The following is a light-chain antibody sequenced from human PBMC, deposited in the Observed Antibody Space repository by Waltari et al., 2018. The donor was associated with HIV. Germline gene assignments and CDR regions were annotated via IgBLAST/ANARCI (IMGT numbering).Light chain of an antibody. CDR3: CSYAGSSTLL. CDR2: DVR. Sequence: QSALTQPASVSGSPGQSITISCTGASRDVGGYQYVSWYQHHPGKAPKLMIYDVRERPSGVFNRFSGYKSGNTASLTISGLQAEDEADYYCCSYAGSSTLLFGGGTKVTVL. V-gene: IGLV2-23*02. J-gene: IGLJ3*02. CDR1: SRDVGGYQY.